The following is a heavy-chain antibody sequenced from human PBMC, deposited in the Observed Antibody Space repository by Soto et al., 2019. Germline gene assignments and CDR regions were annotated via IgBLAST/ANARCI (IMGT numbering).Heavy chain of an antibody. CDR3: AKDHMGQWLLDWGNNWFDP. CDR1: GFTFSSYG. Sequence: QVQLVESGGGVVQPGRSLRLSCAASGFTFSSYGMHWVRQAPGKGLEWVAVISYDGSNKYYADSVKGRFTISRDNSKNTLYLQMNSLRAEDTAVYYCAKDHMGQWLLDWGNNWFDPWGQGTLVTVSS. D-gene: IGHD6-19*01. CDR2: ISYDGSNK. V-gene: IGHV3-30*18. J-gene: IGHJ5*02.